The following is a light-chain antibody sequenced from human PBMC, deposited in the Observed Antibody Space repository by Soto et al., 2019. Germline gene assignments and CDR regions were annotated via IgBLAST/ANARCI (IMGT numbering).Light chain of an antibody. Sequence: DIQMTQSPSCLSASVGDRVTITCRASQSISTYLNWYQQKPGKAPNVLIYAASSLQSGVPSRFSGSGSGTDFTLTISSLQPEDFATYYCQQSYSTPITFGQGTRLEIK. V-gene: IGKV1-39*01. CDR1: QSISTY. CDR2: AAS. J-gene: IGKJ5*01. CDR3: QQSYSTPIT.